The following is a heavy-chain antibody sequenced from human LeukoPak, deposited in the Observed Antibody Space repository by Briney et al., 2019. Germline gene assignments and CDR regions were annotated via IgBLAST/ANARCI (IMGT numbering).Heavy chain of an antibody. CDR2: ISGCGART. D-gene: IGHD6-19*01. CDR1: GFTFNNYA. V-gene: IGHV3-23*01. J-gene: IGHJ4*02. Sequence: LGGSLRLSCAASGFTFNNYAMSWVRQAPGKGLEWVSGISGCGARTNYADSVKGRFTISRDNSKNTLSLQMNGLRAEDTAVYYCAKEDRSGWYATNFDFWGQGTLVTVSS. CDR3: AKEDRSGWYATNFDF.